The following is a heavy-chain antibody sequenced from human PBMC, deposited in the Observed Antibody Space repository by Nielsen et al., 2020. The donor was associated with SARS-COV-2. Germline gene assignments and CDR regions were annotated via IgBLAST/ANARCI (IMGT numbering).Heavy chain of an antibody. V-gene: IGHV3-30*18. D-gene: IGHD3-22*01. J-gene: IGHJ4*02. Sequence: GESLKISCAASGFTFSSYGMHWVRQAPDKGLEWVAVISYDGSNKYYADSVKGRFTISRDNSKNTLYLQMNSLRAEDTAVYYCAKDSVYYDSSGFLTYWGQGTLVTVSS. CDR1: GFTFSSYG. CDR2: ISYDGSNK. CDR3: AKDSVYYDSSGFLTY.